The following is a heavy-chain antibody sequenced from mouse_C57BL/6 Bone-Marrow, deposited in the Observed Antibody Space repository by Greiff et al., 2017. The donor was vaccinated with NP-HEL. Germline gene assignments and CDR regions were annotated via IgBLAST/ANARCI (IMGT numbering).Heavy chain of an antibody. D-gene: IGHD1-1*01. V-gene: IGHV1-63*01. Sequence: VQLQQSGAELVRPGTSVKMSCKASGYTFTNYWIGWAKQRPGHGLEWIGDIYPGGGYTNYNEKFKGKATLTADKSSSTAYMQFSSLTSEDSAIYYCARRFYYYGSSYFDYWGQGTTLTVSS. CDR2: IYPGGGYT. J-gene: IGHJ2*01. CDR1: GYTFTNYW. CDR3: ARRFYYYGSSYFDY.